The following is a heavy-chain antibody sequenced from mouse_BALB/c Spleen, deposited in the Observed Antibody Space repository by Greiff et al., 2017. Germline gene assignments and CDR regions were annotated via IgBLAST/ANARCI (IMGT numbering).Heavy chain of an antibody. CDR1: GYTFTSYY. CDR3: ARPRYGSYYYAMDY. D-gene: IGHD2-10*02. J-gene: IGHJ4*01. V-gene: IGHV1S56*01. Sequence: QVQLKESGPELVKPGASVKMSCKASGYTFTSYYIHWVKQRPGQGLEWIGWIYPGDGSTKYNEKFKGKTTLTADKSSSTAYMLLSSLTSEDSAIYFCARPRYGSYYYAMDYWGQGTSVTVSS. CDR2: IYPGDGST.